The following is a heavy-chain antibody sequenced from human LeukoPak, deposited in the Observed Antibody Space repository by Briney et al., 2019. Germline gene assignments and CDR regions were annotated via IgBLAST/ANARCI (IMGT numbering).Heavy chain of an antibody. CDR2: MDEYGSEK. Sequence: PGGSLRLSCAASGFTFSNYWINWVRQAPGKGLEWVANMDEYGSEKYYVGSVRGRFTISRDNAENSLYLHMNSLRVEDTAVYRCARVLYGSRANVIDYWGPGTLVTVSS. D-gene: IGHD3-22*01. CDR1: GFTFSNYW. J-gene: IGHJ4*02. CDR3: ARVLYGSRANVIDY. V-gene: IGHV3-7*01.